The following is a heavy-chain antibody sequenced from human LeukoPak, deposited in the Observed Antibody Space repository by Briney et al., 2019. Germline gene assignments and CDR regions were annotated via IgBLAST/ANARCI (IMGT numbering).Heavy chain of an antibody. J-gene: IGHJ4*02. Sequence: GGSLRLSCAASGFTFSSYAVSWVRQAPGKGLEWVSAISGSGGSTYYADSVKGRFTISRDNSKNTLYLQMNSLRAEDTAVYYCANHDLKWEPLDYWGQGTLVTVSS. D-gene: IGHD1-26*01. V-gene: IGHV3-23*01. CDR2: ISGSGGST. CDR1: GFTFSSYA. CDR3: ANHDLKWEPLDY.